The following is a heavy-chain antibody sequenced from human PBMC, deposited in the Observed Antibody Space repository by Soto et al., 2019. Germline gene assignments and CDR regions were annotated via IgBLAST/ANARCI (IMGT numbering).Heavy chain of an antibody. CDR1: GFTFSSYA. Sequence: GGSLRLSCAASGFTFSSYAMSWVRQAPGKGLEWVSAISGSGGSTYYADSVKGRFTISRDNSKNTLYLQMNSLRAEDKAVYYCASRITIFGVVLTNGTRPYYGMDVWGQGTTVTVSS. V-gene: IGHV3-23*01. CDR2: ISGSGGST. D-gene: IGHD3-3*01. J-gene: IGHJ6*02. CDR3: ASRITIFGVVLTNGTRPYYGMDV.